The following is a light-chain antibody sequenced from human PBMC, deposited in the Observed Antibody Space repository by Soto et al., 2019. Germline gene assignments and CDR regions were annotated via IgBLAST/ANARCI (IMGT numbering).Light chain of an antibody. CDR3: QQYNSWPPLT. CDR2: GAY. Sequence: ESVLAQSPGTLALSPGERATHSCRASQSVTSTSLAWYQQKPGQPPRLLIYGAYTRATGVPARFSGSGSGTEFTLTINSLQSEDFAVYYCQQYNSWPPLTFGGGTKVDIK. V-gene: IGKV3-15*01. J-gene: IGKJ4*01. CDR1: QSVTST.